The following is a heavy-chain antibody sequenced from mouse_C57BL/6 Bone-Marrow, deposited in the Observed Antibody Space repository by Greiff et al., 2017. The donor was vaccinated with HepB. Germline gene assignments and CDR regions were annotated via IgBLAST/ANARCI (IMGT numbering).Heavy chain of an antibody. CDR3: TTQGLRLRRDYFDY. J-gene: IGHJ2*01. Sequence: VQLQQSGAELVRPGASVKLSCTASGFNIKDDYMHWVKQRPEQGLEWIGWIDPENGDTEYASKFQGKATITADTSSNTAYLQLSSLTSEDTAVYYCTTQGLRLRRDYFDYWGQGTTLTVSS. D-gene: IGHD3-2*02. CDR2: IDPENGDT. CDR1: GFNIKDDY. V-gene: IGHV14-4*01.